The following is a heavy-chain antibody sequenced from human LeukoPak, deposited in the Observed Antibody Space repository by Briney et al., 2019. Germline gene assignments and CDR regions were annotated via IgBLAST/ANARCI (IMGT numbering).Heavy chain of an antibody. CDR3: ARVEVGATGILFQH. CDR1: GFTFEDYG. D-gene: IGHD1-26*01. Sequence: SGGSLRLSCAAAGFTFEDYGMSWVRQGPGKGLEWVSAIDRNGDSTGFADSVKGRFTISRDNAKNSLYLQMNSLRPEDTALYYCARVEVGATGILFQHWGQGTLVTVSS. J-gene: IGHJ1*01. CDR2: IDRNGDST. V-gene: IGHV3-20*04.